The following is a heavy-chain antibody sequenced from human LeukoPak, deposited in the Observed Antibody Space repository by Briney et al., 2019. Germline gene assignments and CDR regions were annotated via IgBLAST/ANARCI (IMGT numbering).Heavy chain of an antibody. CDR1: GGSLSTYY. CDR2: IYYSGST. CDR3: ARDAGVAAAGTPFDY. J-gene: IGHJ4*02. D-gene: IGHD6-13*01. V-gene: IGHV4-59*06. Sequence: SETLSLTCTVSGGSLSTYYWSWIRQPPGKGLEWIGYIYYSGSTYYNPSLKSRVTISVDTSKNQFSLKLSSVTAADTAVYYCARDAGVAAAGTPFDYWGQGTLVTVSS.